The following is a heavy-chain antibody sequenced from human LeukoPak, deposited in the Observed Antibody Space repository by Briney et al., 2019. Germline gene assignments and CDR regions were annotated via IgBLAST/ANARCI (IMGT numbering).Heavy chain of an antibody. CDR3: ASYDFWSDQTFDP. CDR1: GFTFSSYE. J-gene: IGHJ5*02. V-gene: IGHV3-48*03. CDR2: ISSSGSTI. D-gene: IGHD3-3*01. Sequence: GGSLRLSCAASGFTFSSYEMNWVRQAPGKGLEWVSYISSSGSTIYYADSVKGRFTISRDNAKNSLYLQMNSLRAEDTAVYYCASYDFWSDQTFDPWGQGTLVTVSS.